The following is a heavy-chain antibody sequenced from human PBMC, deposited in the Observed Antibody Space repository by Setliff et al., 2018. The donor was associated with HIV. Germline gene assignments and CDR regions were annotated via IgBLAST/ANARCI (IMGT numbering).Heavy chain of an antibody. D-gene: IGHD3-10*01. CDR2: VYASAYS. CDR3: SRDWVTRSNYYGSGSPWYFDF. CDR1: GASISSSTDY. Sequence: SETLSLTCTVSGASISSSTDYWGWIRQSPGKGLEWIGRVYASAYSNYNPSLKSRVTMSVDTSQNQFSLKLRSVNAADTAVDYCSRDWVTRSNYYGSGSPWYFDFWGRGRLVTVSS. V-gene: IGHV4-39*07. J-gene: IGHJ2*01.